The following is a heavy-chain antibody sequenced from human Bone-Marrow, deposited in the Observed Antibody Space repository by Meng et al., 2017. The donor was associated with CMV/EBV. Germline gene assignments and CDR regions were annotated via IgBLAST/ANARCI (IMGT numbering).Heavy chain of an antibody. CDR2: INHSGNT. CDR3: ARVLNYYDSSVYFDY. Sequence: LRLSCAVYGGSFSGYYWTWVRQPPGKGLEWIGEINHSGNTNYNPSLKSRVAISVDTSKNQFSLKLSSVTAADTAVYYCARVLNYYDSSVYFDYWGQGTRVTVSS. J-gene: IGHJ4*02. V-gene: IGHV4-34*09. D-gene: IGHD3-22*01. CDR1: GGSFSGYY.